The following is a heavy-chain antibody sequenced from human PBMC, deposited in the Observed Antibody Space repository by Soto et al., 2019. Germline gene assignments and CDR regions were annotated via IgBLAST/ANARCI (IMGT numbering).Heavy chain of an antibody. CDR1: GYTLTELS. V-gene: IGHV1-24*01. CDR2: FDPEDGET. J-gene: IGHJ4*02. D-gene: IGHD3-10*01. Sequence: ASVKVSFTVSGYTLTELSMHWVRQAPGKGLEWMGGFDPEDGETIYAQKFQGRVTMTEDTSTDTAYMELSSLRSEDTAVYYCATDPLVRGVIINDYWGQGTLVTVSS. CDR3: ATDPLVRGVIINDY.